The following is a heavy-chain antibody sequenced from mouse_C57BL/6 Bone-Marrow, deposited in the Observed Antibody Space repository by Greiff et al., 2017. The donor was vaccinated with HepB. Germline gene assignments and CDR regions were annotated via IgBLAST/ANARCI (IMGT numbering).Heavy chain of an antibody. CDR1: GFTFSDYY. V-gene: IGHV5-12*01. D-gene: IGHD1-1*01. CDR2: ISNGGGST. CDR3: ARPDYGSSYGWYFDV. Sequence: EVKLVESGGGLVQPGGSLKLSCAASGFTFSDYYMYWVRQTPEKRLEWVAYISNGGGSTYYPDTVKGRFTISRDNAKKTLYLQMSRLKSEDTAMYDCARPDYGSSYGWYFDVWGTGTTVTVSS. J-gene: IGHJ1*03.